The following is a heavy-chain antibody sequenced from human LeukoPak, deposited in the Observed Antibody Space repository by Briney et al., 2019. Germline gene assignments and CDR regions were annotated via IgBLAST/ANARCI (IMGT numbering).Heavy chain of an antibody. CDR2: INWNGGST. CDR1: GFTFSNYW. Sequence: PGGSLRLSCAASGFTFSNYWMSWVRQAPGKGLEWVSGINWNGGSTGYADSVKGRFTISRDNAKNSLYLQMNSLRAEDTALYYCARSGDYYYYYMDVWGKGTTVTVSS. V-gene: IGHV3-20*04. J-gene: IGHJ6*03. CDR3: ARSGDYYYYYMDV. D-gene: IGHD3-10*01.